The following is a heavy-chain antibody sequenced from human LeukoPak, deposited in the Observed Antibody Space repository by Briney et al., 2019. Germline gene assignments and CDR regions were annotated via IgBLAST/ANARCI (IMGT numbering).Heavy chain of an antibody. CDR2: NGGSDGTT. V-gene: IGHV3-23*01. D-gene: IGHD3-10*01. CDR3: AMYLVRGRFDY. Sequence: GASLRLSCAASGFTFSSYAMTWVRQAPGKGLEWVSSNGGSDGTTSYADSVKGRFTISRDSSKNTLSLQMNSLRADDTAVYYCAMYLVRGRFDYWGQGTLVTVSS. CDR1: GFTFSSYA. J-gene: IGHJ4*02.